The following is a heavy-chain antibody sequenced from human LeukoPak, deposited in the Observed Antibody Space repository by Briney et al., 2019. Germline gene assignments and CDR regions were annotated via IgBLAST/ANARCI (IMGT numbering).Heavy chain of an antibody. J-gene: IGHJ5*02. Sequence: GGSLRLSCAASGFTFSDYYMSWIRQAPGKGLEWVSYISSSSSYTNYADSVKGRFTISRDNAKNSLYLQVNSLRAEDTAVYYCARGPGGDSSGNWFDPWGQGTLVTVSS. D-gene: IGHD4-17*01. V-gene: IGHV3-11*05. CDR3: ARGPGGDSSGNWFDP. CDR1: GFTFSDYY. CDR2: ISSSSSYT.